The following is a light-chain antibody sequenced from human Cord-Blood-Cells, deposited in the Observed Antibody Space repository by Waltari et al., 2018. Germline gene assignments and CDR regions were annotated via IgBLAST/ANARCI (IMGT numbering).Light chain of an antibody. J-gene: IGLJ3*02. Sequence: QSALTQPASVSGSPGQSITISCTGTSSDVGSYNLVSWYQQHPGKAPKLMIYEGSKRPSGVSNRFSGSKSGNMASLTISGLQAEDEADYHCCSYAGSSTFDWVFGGGTKLTVL. CDR1: SSDVGSYNL. CDR2: EGS. CDR3: CSYAGSSTFDWV. V-gene: IGLV2-23*03.